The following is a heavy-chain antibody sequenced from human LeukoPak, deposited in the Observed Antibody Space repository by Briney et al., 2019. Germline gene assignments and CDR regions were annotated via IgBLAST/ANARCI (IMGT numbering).Heavy chain of an antibody. D-gene: IGHD2-15*01. CDR1: GGTFISYA. V-gene: IGHV1-69*04. Sequence: SMKVSCKASGGTFISYAISWVRQAPGQGLEWMGRIIPILGIANYAQKFQGRVTITADKSTSTAYMELSSLRSEDTAVYYCASDYCSGGSCRVYNWFDPWGQGTLVTVSS. J-gene: IGHJ5*02. CDR3: ASDYCSGGSCRVYNWFDP. CDR2: IIPILGIA.